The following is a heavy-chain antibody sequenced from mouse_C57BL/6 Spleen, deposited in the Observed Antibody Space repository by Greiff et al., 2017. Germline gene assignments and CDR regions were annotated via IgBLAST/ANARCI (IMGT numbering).Heavy chain of an antibody. D-gene: IGHD2-4*01. CDR2: IHPNSGST. J-gene: IGHJ4*01. Sequence: QVQLQQPGAELVKPGASVKLSCKASGYTFTSYWMHWVKQRPGQGLEWIGMIHPNSGSTNYNEKFKNKATLTVDKSSSTAYIQLRSLTSEDSAVYYCERRRIYYDYDYYAMDYGGQGTSGTVSS. CDR3: ERRRIYYDYDYYAMDY. CDR1: GYTFTSYW. V-gene: IGHV1-64*01.